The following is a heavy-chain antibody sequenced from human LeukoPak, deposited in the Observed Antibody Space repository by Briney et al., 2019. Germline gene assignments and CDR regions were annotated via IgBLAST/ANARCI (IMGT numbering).Heavy chain of an antibody. CDR2: INSDGSST. CDR1: GFTFSNAW. V-gene: IGHV3-74*01. D-gene: IGHD2-15*01. Sequence: PGGSLRLSCAASGFTFSNAWMHWVRQAPGKGLVWVSLINSDGSSTSYADSVKGRFTISRDNAKNTLYLQMNSLRAEDTAVYYCAREDCSGGSCYLGYWGQGTLVTVSS. J-gene: IGHJ4*02. CDR3: AREDCSGGSCYLGY.